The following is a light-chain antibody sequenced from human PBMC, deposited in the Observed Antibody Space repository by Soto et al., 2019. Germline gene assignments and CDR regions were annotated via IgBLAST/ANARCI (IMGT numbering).Light chain of an antibody. CDR1: QDISNY. J-gene: IGKJ1*01. CDR2: DAS. V-gene: IGKV1-33*01. CDR3: RQYDNLPWT. Sequence: DIQMTQSPSSLSASVGDRVTITCQASQDISNYLNWYQQKPGKAPKLLIYDASNLETGVPSRFSGSGSGTDFTFAISRLQPEDSATYYWRQYDNLPWTFGQGTKVEIK.